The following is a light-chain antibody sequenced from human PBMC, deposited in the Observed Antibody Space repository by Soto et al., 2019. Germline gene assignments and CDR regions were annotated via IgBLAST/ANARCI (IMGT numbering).Light chain of an antibody. J-gene: IGLJ2*01. V-gene: IGLV2-8*01. CDR3: SSYAGSNSVV. CDR1: SSDVGGYNY. Sequence: QSALTQPPSASGSPGQSVTISCTGTSSDVGGYNYVSWYQQHPGKAPKLMIYEVSKRPSGVPDRFSGSKSGNTASLTVSGLQAEDYADYYCSSYAGSNSVVFGGGTKLTVL. CDR2: EVS.